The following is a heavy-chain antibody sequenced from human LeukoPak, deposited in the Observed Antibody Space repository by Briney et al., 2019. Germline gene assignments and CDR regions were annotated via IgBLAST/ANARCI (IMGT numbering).Heavy chain of an antibody. CDR1: GFTFSSYT. Sequence: PGGSLRLSCAASGFTFSSYTMNWVRQAPGKGLEWVSSISSTSSYIYYADSVKGRFTISRDNAKNSLYLQMNSLRAEDTAVYYCATGGTYFDCWGQGTLATVSS. CDR2: ISSTSSYI. J-gene: IGHJ4*02. V-gene: IGHV3-21*01. CDR3: ATGGTYFDC. D-gene: IGHD1-26*01.